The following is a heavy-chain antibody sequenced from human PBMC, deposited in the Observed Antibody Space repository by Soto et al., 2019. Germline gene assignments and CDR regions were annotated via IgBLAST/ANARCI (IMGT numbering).Heavy chain of an antibody. J-gene: IGHJ4*02. CDR1: GFSISSAAYY. Sequence: SETLSLPCPVSGFSISSAAYYWSWIRQHPGKGLQWIGNIYYNESTNYNPSLKSRIIISLDTSESQFSLKLSSVTAADTAVYFCARYRVSGSWSKFDYWGQGTLVTVSS. CDR3: ARYRVSGSWSKFDY. V-gene: IGHV4-31*03. CDR2: IYYNEST. D-gene: IGHD6-13*01.